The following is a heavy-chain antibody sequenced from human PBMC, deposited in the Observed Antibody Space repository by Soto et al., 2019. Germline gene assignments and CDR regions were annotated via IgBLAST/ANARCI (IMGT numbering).Heavy chain of an antibody. J-gene: IGHJ4*02. CDR1: GFTFTTSA. D-gene: IGHD3-22*01. V-gene: IGHV1-58*01. Sequence: AASVKVSCKASGFTFTTSAVQWVRQARGQRLEWIGWIVVGSGNTKYSQKFQERVTITRDMSTGTAYMELSGLRSEDTAVYYCAAVRDSSAYYFAYWGQGTLVTVSS. CDR3: AAVRDSSAYYFAY. CDR2: IVVGSGNT.